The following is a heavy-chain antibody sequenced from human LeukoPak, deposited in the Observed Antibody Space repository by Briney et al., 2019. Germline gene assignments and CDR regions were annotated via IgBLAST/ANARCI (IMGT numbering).Heavy chain of an antibody. D-gene: IGHD3-3*01. CDR2: IYYSGST. Sequence: SETLSLTCTVSGGSISSYYWSWIRQPPGKGLEWIGYIYYSGSTNYNPSLKSRVTISVDTSKNQFSLKLSSVTAADTAVYYCARAYYDFWSGYYLDYWGQGTLVTVSS. CDR3: ARAYYDFWSGYYLDY. CDR1: GGSISSYY. V-gene: IGHV4-59*12. J-gene: IGHJ4*02.